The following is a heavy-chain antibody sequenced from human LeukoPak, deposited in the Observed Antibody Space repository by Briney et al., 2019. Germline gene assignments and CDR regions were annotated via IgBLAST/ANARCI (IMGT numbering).Heavy chain of an antibody. CDR1: GYTFTSYG. V-gene: IGHV1-18*01. D-gene: IGHD6-13*01. Sequence: ASVKVSCKASGYTFTSYGISWVRQAPGQGLEWMGWISAYNGNTNYAQKLQGRVTMTTDTSTSTAYMDLRSLRSDDTAVYYCARDTGSSSWYDGGGDYWGQGTLVTVSS. J-gene: IGHJ4*02. CDR3: ARDTGSSSWYDGGGDY. CDR2: ISAYNGNT.